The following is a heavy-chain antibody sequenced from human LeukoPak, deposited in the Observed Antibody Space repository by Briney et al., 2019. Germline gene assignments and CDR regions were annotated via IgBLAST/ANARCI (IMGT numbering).Heavy chain of an antibody. V-gene: IGHV1-69*13. D-gene: IGHD6-13*01. CDR1: GGTFSSYA. CDR3: ARDSMAAADTQNWFDP. J-gene: IGHJ5*02. CDR2: IIPIFGTA. Sequence: SVKVSCKASGGTFSSYAISWVRQAPGQGLEWMGGIIPIFGTATYAQKFQGRVTITADESTSTAYMELSSLRSEDTAVYYCARDSMAAADTQNWFDPWGQGTLVTVSS.